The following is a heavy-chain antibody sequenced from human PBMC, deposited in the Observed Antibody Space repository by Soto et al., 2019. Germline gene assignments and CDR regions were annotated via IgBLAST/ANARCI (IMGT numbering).Heavy chain of an antibody. CDR3: ARDPLIGDTDYGLDV. CDR1: GFTFSSYW. Sequence: GGSLRLSCAVSGFTFSSYWMHWVRQAPGKGLVWVSRINNDGSSTSYAESVKGRFTISRDNAKSTLYLEMSSLRAGDTAVYYCARDPLIGDTDYGLDVWGQGTTVTVSS. J-gene: IGHJ6*02. D-gene: IGHD2-21*01. CDR2: INNDGSST. V-gene: IGHV3-74*01.